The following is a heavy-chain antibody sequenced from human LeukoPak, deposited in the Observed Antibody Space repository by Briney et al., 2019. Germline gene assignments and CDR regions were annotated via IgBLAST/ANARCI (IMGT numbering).Heavy chain of an antibody. CDR2: IYYSGST. CDR1: GGSISSYY. J-gene: IGHJ4*02. CDR3: ARHLYSHDYDY. Sequence: SETLSHTCTVSGGSISSYYWSWIRQPPGKGLEWIGYIYYSGSTNYNPSLKSRVTISVDTSKNQFSLKLSSVTAADTAVYYCARHLYSHDYDYWGQGTLVTVSS. V-gene: IGHV4-59*08. D-gene: IGHD5-18*01.